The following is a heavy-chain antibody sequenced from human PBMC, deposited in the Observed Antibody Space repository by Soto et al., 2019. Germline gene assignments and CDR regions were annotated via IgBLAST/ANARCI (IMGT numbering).Heavy chain of an antibody. D-gene: IGHD6-19*01. Sequence: HPGGSLRLSCAGSGFTLTRSAVSWVRQAPGKGLEWVSGISAGGGGTYYADSVKGRFTISRDISKNTVYLQMNGLRVEDTAVYYCAKDMGQWVETFDYWGQGTLVTVSS. CDR2: ISAGGGGT. V-gene: IGHV3-23*01. CDR1: GFTLTRSA. J-gene: IGHJ4*01. CDR3: AKDMGQWVETFDY.